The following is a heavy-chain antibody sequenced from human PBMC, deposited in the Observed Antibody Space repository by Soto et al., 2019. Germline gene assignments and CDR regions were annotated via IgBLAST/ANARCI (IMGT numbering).Heavy chain of an antibody. CDR1: GFTFSSYA. D-gene: IGHD3-3*01. CDR2: ISGSGGST. Sequence: PGGSLRLSCAASGFTFSSYAMSWVRQAPGKGLEWVPAISGSGGSTYYADSVKGRFTISRDNSKNTLYLQMNSLRAEDTAVYYCAKTGTDFGSGYIYYYYMDVWGKGTTVTVPS. CDR3: AKTGTDFGSGYIYYYYMDV. J-gene: IGHJ6*03. V-gene: IGHV3-23*01.